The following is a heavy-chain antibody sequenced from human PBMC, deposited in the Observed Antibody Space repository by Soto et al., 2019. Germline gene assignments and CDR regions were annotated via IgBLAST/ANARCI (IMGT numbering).Heavy chain of an antibody. CDR2: IGPDGTDI. CDR1: GFTFGNFW. V-gene: IGHV3-74*03. J-gene: IGHJ4*02. D-gene: IGHD3-22*01. CDR3: VRATYFSDSSGYTRCLDY. Sequence: EVQLVASGGGLVQPGRSLRLSCSDSGFTFGNFWIHWVRQAPGKGLEWVSHIGPDGTDIVYADSVKGRFIISRDNARNTVYLQMNSLQAEDTAVYYCVRATYFSDSSGYTRCLDYWGQGTLVTVSS.